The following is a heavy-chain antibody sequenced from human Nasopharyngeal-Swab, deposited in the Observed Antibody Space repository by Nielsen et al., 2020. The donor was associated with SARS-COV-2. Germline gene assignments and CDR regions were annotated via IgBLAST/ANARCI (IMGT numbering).Heavy chain of an antibody. CDR1: GFTFSSYG. D-gene: IGHD1-14*01. Sequence: GESLKISCAASGFTFSSYGMHWVRQAPGKGLEWVAVISYDGSNKYYADSVKGRFTISRGNSKNTLYLQMNSLRAEDTAVYYCAKVSTVYGMDVWGQGTTVTVSS. V-gene: IGHV3-30*18. J-gene: IGHJ6*02. CDR3: AKVSTVYGMDV. CDR2: ISYDGSNK.